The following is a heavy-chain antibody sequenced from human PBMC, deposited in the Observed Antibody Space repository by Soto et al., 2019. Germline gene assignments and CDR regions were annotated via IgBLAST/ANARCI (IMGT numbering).Heavy chain of an antibody. Sequence: PSETLSLTCTVSGFSISSGGYYWSWIRQHPGKGLEWIGYIYYSGSTYYNPSLKSRVTISVDTSKNQFSLKLSSVTAADTAVYYCARAHSSSWYPYYFDYWGQGTLVTVS. CDR1: GFSISSGGYY. CDR2: IYYSGST. V-gene: IGHV4-31*03. J-gene: IGHJ4*02. CDR3: ARAHSSSWYPYYFDY. D-gene: IGHD6-13*01.